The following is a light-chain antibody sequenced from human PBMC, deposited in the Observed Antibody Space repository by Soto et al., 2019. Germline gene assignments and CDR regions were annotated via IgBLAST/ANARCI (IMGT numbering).Light chain of an antibody. CDR2: SNS. CDR1: SSNIGSNT. J-gene: IGLJ2*01. CDR3: ATWDDSLNGRV. Sequence: QSVLTQPPSASGTPGQRVTISCSGSSSNIGSNTVHWYQQLPGTAPKVLIYSNSQRPSGVPDRISGSKSGTSASLAISGLHSEDEADYYCATWDDSLNGRVFGGGTKVTVL. V-gene: IGLV1-44*01.